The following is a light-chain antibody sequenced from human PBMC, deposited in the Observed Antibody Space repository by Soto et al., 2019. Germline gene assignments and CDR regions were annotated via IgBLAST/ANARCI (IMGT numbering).Light chain of an antibody. CDR2: AAS. CDR3: QKYNSPPPT. V-gene: IGKV1-27*01. CDR1: QGISNY. J-gene: IGKJ4*01. Sequence: DIQMTQSPPSLSASVGDRVTITCRASQGISNYLAWYQQKPGKVPKLLIYAASTLQSGVPSRFSGSGSGTVFTLTISTLQPEDVAIFYCQKYNSPPPTSGGGTKVNIK.